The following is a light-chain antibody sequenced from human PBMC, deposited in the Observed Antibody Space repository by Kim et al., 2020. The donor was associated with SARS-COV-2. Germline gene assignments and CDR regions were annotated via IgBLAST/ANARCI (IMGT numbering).Light chain of an antibody. CDR3: QQYHNWPT. J-gene: IGKJ4*01. Sequence: SVSPGERATLSCRASQSVSINLAWYQQKLGQAPRLVIYGTSTRATGIPARFSGGGSGTEFTLTISSLQSEDFAVYYCQQYHNWPTFGGGTKVDIK. CDR1: QSVSIN. V-gene: IGKV3-15*01. CDR2: GTS.